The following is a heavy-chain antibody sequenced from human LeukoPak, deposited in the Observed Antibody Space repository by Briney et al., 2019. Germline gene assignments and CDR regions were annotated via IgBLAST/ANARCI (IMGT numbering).Heavy chain of an antibody. Sequence: SVKVSCKASGGTLSSYPISWIRQAPGQGLELMGRIIPFVGLTNYAPRFQGRVTITADKDTTTAYMGLSGLTSEDTAVYYCARPRSTESGSYNWFDPWGQGTLVTVSS. CDR2: IIPFVGLT. CDR1: GGTLSSYP. J-gene: IGHJ5*02. D-gene: IGHD1-26*01. CDR3: ARPRSTESGSYNWFDP. V-gene: IGHV1-69*02.